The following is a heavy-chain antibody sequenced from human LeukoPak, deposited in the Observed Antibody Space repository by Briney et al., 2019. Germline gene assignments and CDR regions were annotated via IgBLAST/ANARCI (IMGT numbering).Heavy chain of an antibody. V-gene: IGHV3-15*01. CDR1: GFTFSNAW. Sequence: GGSLRLSCAASGFTFSNAWMSWVRQAPGKGLEWVGRIKSKTDGGTTDYAAPVKGRFTISRDDSKDTLYLQMNSLKTEDTAVYYCTTDPATVTIRGSGWGQGTLVTVSS. J-gene: IGHJ4*02. CDR3: TTDPATVTIRGSG. CDR2: IKSKTDGGTT. D-gene: IGHD4-11*01.